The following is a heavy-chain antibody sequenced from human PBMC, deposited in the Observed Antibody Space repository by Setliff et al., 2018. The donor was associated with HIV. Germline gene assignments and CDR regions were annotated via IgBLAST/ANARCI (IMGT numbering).Heavy chain of an antibody. CDR2: ISGAGSYT. Sequence: GGSLRLSCAASGFTFSNYAMSWVRQAPGKGLEWLSGISGAGSYTYFADSVKGRFTISRDNSKNTLFLQMNSLRAEDTAVYYCAKDIRYSSTWWPFDYWGQGTLVTVSS. CDR3: AKDIRYSSTWWPFDY. V-gene: IGHV3-23*01. CDR1: GFTFSNYA. J-gene: IGHJ4*02. D-gene: IGHD2-2*01.